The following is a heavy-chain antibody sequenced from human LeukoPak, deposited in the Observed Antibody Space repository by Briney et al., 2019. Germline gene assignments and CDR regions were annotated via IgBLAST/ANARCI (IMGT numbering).Heavy chain of an antibody. CDR2: ISYDGSDK. V-gene: IGHV3-30*04. D-gene: IGHD6-6*01. CDR1: GFTFSDYS. J-gene: IGHJ4*02. CDR3: ASSIIAAGLLDS. Sequence: GALRLSCAASGFTFSDYSMYWVRQAPGKGLEWVALISYDGSDKFYADSVKGRFTISRDNSKNTFYLRMNSLRAEDTAVYYRASSIIAAGLLDSWGQGTLATVSS.